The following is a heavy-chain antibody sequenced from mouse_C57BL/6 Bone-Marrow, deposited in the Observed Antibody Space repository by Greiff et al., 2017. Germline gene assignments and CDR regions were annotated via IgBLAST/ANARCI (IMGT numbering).Heavy chain of an antibody. CDR1: GYTFTSYG. CDR3: ARSAYDNPYYYAMDY. CDR2: IYPRSGNT. D-gene: IGHD6-5*01. J-gene: IGHJ4*01. V-gene: IGHV1-81*01. Sequence: QVQLQQSGAELARPGASVKLSCKASGYTFTSYGISWVKQRTGQGLEWIGEIYPRSGNTYYNEKFKGKATLTADKSSSTAYMELRSLTSEDSAVYFCARSAYDNPYYYAMDYWGQGTSVTVSS.